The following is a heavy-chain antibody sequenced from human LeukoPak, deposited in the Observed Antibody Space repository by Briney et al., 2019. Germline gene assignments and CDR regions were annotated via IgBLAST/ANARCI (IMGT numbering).Heavy chain of an antibody. CDR1: GYTFTGYY. CDR2: INPNSGGT. Sequence: GASVKVSCKASGYTFTGYYMHWVRQAPGQGLEWMGWINPNSGGTNYAQKFQGRVTMTRDTSISTAYMELSRLRSDDTAVYYCAIGYCSGGSCYSVWAYWGQGTLVTVSS. D-gene: IGHD2-15*01. J-gene: IGHJ4*02. CDR3: AIGYCSGGSCYSVWAY. V-gene: IGHV1-2*02.